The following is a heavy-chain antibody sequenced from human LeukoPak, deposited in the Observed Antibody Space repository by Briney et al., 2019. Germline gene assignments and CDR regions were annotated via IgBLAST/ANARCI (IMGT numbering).Heavy chain of an antibody. V-gene: IGHV3-23*01. J-gene: IGHJ6*02. CDR1: GFPFSSYW. D-gene: IGHD3-10*01. CDR2: ISGLGDKT. CDR3: AKDQGDTMVRGAPPYYYYGMDV. Sequence: PGGSLRLSCVASGFPFSSYWMTWVRQTPGKGLEWVSTISGLGDKTYYADSVKGRFTISRDNSKNTLFLQMNSLRAEDTAVYYCAKDQGDTMVRGAPPYYYYGMDVWGQGTAVTVSS.